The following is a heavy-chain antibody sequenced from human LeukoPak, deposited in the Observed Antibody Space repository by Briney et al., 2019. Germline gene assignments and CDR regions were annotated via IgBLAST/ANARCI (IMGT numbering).Heavy chain of an antibody. CDR2: ISASGGST. CDR3: AKATHYYDSGGYLYYFDY. J-gene: IGHJ4*02. D-gene: IGHD3-22*01. Sequence: GGSLRLSCAASGFTFSNCAMSWVGQAPGKGLEWVSAISASGGSTNYADSVKGRFTISRDNSNNTLYLQMNSLRAEDTAVYYCAKATHYYDSGGYLYYFDYWGQGTLVTVSS. CDR1: GFTFSNCA. V-gene: IGHV3-23*01.